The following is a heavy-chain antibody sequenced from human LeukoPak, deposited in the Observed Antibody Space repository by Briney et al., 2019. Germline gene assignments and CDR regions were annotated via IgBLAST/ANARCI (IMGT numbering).Heavy chain of an antibody. D-gene: IGHD2-2*01. V-gene: IGHV4-34*01. J-gene: IGHJ5*02. CDR3: ARGGVYCSSTSCPIPRSGFDP. Sequence: KPSETLSLTCAVYGGSFSGYYWSWIRQPPGKGLEWIGEINHSGSTNYNPSLKSRVTISVDTSKSQFSLKLSSVTAADTAVYYCARGGVYCSSTSCPIPRSGFDPWGQGTLVTVSS. CDR1: GGSFSGYY. CDR2: INHSGST.